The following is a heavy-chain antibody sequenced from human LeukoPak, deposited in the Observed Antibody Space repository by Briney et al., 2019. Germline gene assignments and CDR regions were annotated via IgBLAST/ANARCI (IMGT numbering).Heavy chain of an antibody. CDR3: ARQTSRGSGSYIWVFDY. D-gene: IGHD3-10*01. CDR2: IYTSGST. Sequence: SETLSLTCNVSGGSITRSRYHWSWIRQPAGKGLEWIGRIYTSGSTSYNPSLKSRVTISLDTSNNQFSLKLSSVTAADTAVYYCARQTSRGSGSYIWVFDYWGQGTLVTVSS. J-gene: IGHJ4*02. V-gene: IGHV4-61*02. CDR1: GGSITRSRYH.